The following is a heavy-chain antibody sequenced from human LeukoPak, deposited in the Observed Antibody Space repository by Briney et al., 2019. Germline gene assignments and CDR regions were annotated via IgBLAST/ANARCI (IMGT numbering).Heavy chain of an antibody. CDR1: GFTFSTYN. CDR3: AREWTRWFYGSGSYSYFDY. D-gene: IGHD3-10*01. V-gene: IGHV3-48*04. Sequence: PGGSLRLSCAASGFTFSTYNLNWVRQAPGKGLEWISYISSSRTIYYADSVKGRFTISRDNAKNSLYLQMNSLTAEDTAVYYCAREWTRWFYGSGSYSYFDYWGQGTLVTVSS. CDR2: ISSSRTI. J-gene: IGHJ4*02.